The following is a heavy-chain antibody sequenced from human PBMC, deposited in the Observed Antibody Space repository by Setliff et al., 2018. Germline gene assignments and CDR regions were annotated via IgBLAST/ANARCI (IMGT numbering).Heavy chain of an antibody. CDR2: IYIGGSA. CDR3: ARDYYDSSGYYLLAFDI. V-gene: IGHV4-4*07. J-gene: IGHJ3*02. Sequence: TSETLSLTCTVSGGSISSYYWSWIRQPAGKGLEWIGHIYIGGSANYNPSLKSRVTMSVDTSKNQFSLKLSSVTAADTAVYYCARDYYDSSGYYLLAFDIWGQGTMVTVSS. D-gene: IGHD3-22*01. CDR1: GGSISSYY.